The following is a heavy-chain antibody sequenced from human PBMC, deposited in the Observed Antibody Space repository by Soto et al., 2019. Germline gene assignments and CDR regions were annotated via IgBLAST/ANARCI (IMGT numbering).Heavy chain of an antibody. CDR2: IIPILGIA. CDR3: ARLAAAGRVDY. J-gene: IGHJ4*02. Sequence: QVQLVQSGAEVKKPGSSVKVSCKASGGTFSSYTISWVRQAPGQGLEWMGRIIPILGIANYAQKFQGRVTXTEXKSTSTAYMELSSLRSEDTAVYYCARLAAAGRVDYWGQGTLVTVSS. D-gene: IGHD6-13*01. CDR1: GGTFSSYT. V-gene: IGHV1-69*02.